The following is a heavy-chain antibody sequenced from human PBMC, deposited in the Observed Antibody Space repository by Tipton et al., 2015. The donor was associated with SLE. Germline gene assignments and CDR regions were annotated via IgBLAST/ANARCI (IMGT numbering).Heavy chain of an antibody. J-gene: IGHJ4*02. CDR3: GTGGGSRPAD. CDR1: GGSLTTDTHY. Sequence: TLSLTCSVSGGSLTTDTHYWSWIRQPPGKGLEWIGYIYQSGRTQYNPSLKSRVTISLDASKRRCSLYVRSVTAADTAMYFCGTGGGSRPADLAQGVLVTVSS. V-gene: IGHV4-30-2*01. D-gene: IGHD5-12*01. CDR2: IYQSGRT.